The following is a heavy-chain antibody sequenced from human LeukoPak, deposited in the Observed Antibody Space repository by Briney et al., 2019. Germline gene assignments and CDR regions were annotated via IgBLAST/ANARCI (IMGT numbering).Heavy chain of an antibody. CDR3: AKGKYSSSWYWGRDGAYYYYMDV. CDR1: GFTVSSNY. J-gene: IGHJ6*03. CDR2: ISGSGGST. V-gene: IGHV3-23*01. Sequence: GGSLRLSCAASGFTVSSNYMSWVRQAPGKGLEWVSVISGSGGSTYYADSVKGRFTISRDNSKNTLYLQMNSLRAEDTAVYYCAKGKYSSSWYWGRDGAYYYYMDVWGKGTTVTVSS. D-gene: IGHD6-13*01.